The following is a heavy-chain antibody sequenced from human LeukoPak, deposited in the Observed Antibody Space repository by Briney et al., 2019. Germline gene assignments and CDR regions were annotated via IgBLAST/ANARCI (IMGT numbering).Heavy chain of an antibody. CDR1: GYTFTSYY. CDR2: INPSGGST. Sequence: GASVKVSCKASGYTFTSYYMHWVRQAPGQGLEWMGIINPSGGSTSYAQKFQGRVTMTRDMSTSTVYMELSSLRSEDTAVYYCARALRRYDFWSGYLPLDYWGQGTLVTVSS. J-gene: IGHJ4*02. CDR3: ARALRRYDFWSGYLPLDY. D-gene: IGHD3-3*01. V-gene: IGHV1-46*01.